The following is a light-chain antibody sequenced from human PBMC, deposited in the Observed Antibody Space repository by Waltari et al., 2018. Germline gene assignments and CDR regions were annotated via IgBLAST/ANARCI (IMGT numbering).Light chain of an antibody. V-gene: IGKV3-15*01. CDR3: QQYNNRPPIT. CDR2: DAS. CDR1: QSIGTN. Sequence: EVAMTQSPATLSVSPGERAVLTCRASQSIGTNLAWYQHKRGQGPRLLIHDASIRATGFSDRFSGSGSGTEFTLNISSVRSEDFALYFCQQYNNRPPITFGQGTRLDI. J-gene: IGKJ5*01.